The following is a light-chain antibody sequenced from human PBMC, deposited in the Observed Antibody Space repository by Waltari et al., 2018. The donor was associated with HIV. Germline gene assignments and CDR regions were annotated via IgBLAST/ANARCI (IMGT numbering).Light chain of an antibody. V-gene: IGLV2-23*02. CDR3: CSYAGSSVLV. Sequence: QSALTQPASVSGSPGQSITLSCTGTISDVGSYNLVSWYQQHPGKAPKLMIYEVNKRPSGVSNRFSGSKSGNTASLTISGLQAEDEADYYCCSYAGSSVLVFGGGTKLTVL. CDR1: ISDVGSYNL. J-gene: IGLJ3*02. CDR2: EVN.